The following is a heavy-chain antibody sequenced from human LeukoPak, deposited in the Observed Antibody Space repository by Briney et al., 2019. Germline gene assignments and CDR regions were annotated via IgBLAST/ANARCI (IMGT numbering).Heavy chain of an antibody. Sequence: SETLSLTCTVSGGSISSSSYYWGWIRQPPGKGLEWIGSIYYSGSTYYNPSLKSRVTISVDTSKNQFSLKLSSVTAADTAVYYCPRGRDYYEVSVNTYFTNWGRETRLTVS. V-gene: IGHV4-39*07. J-gene: IGHJ4*02. D-gene: IGHD3-22*01. CDR1: GGSISSSSYY. CDR3: PRGRDYYEVSVNTYFTN. CDR2: IYYSGST.